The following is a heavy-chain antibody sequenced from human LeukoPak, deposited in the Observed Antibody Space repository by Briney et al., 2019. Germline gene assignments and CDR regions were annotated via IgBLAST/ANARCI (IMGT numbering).Heavy chain of an antibody. J-gene: IGHJ3*02. V-gene: IGHV3-7*01. CDR1: GFIVSNNF. Sequence: PGGSLRLSCVASGFIVSNNFMTWVRQAPGKGLEWVANIKQDGSEKYYVDSVKGRFTISRDNAKNSLYLQMNSLRAEDTAVYYCARDQAHRDAFDIWGQGTMVTVSS. CDR3: ARDQAHRDAFDI. CDR2: IKQDGSEK.